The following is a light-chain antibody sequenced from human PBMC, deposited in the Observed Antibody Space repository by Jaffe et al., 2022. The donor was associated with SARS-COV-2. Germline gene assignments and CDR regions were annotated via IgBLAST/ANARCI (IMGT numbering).Light chain of an antibody. CDR2: KAS. Sequence: DIQMTQSPSTLSASVGDRVTITCRASQSISSWLAWYQQKPGKAPKLLIYKASSLESGVPSRFSGSGSGTEFTLTISSLQPDDFATYYCQQYNSYSPAPFTFGPGTKVDIK. J-gene: IGKJ3*01. CDR1: QSISSW. V-gene: IGKV1-5*03. CDR3: QQYNSYSPAPFT.